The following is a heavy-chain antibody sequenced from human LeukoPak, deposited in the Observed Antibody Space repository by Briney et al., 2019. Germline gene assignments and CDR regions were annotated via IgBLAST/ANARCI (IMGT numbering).Heavy chain of an antibody. J-gene: IGHJ4*02. D-gene: IGHD5-12*01. CDR2: ISDGSRDT. CDR3: TTRLRNHFDY. Sequence: GGSLRLSCATSGFTFSSFTMNWVRQAPGRGLEWVSTISDGSRDTHYAGSVKGRFTISRDDSQNIVYLQMDSLRAEDTALYYCTTRLRNHFDYWGQGTQVTVSS. V-gene: IGHV3-23*01. CDR1: GFTFSSFT.